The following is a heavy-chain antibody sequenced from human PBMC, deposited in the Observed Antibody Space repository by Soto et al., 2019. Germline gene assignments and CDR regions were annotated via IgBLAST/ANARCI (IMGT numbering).Heavy chain of an antibody. Sequence: SETLSLTCTVSGGSISSYYWSWIRQPPGKGLEWIGYIYYSGSTNYNPSLKSRVTISVDTSRNQVSLKLSSVTAADTAVYFCARARYQLLHPYYYGMDVWGQGTTVTVSS. CDR1: GGSISSYY. J-gene: IGHJ6*02. D-gene: IGHD2-2*01. CDR3: ARARYQLLHPYYYGMDV. CDR2: IYYSGST. V-gene: IGHV4-59*01.